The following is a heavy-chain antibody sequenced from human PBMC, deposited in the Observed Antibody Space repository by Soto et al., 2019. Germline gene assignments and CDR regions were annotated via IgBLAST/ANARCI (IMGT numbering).Heavy chain of an antibody. CDR2: IYPGDSDT. CDR3: ARMEVPADIPYYYGMDV. J-gene: IGHJ6*02. CDR1: GYSFTSYW. Sequence: RGESLKISCKGSGYSFTSYWIGWVRQMPGKGLEWMGIIYPGDSDTRYSPSFQGQVTISADKSISTAYLQWSSLKASDTAMYYCARMEVPADIPYYYGMDVWGQGTTVTVSS. V-gene: IGHV5-51*01. D-gene: IGHD2-2*01.